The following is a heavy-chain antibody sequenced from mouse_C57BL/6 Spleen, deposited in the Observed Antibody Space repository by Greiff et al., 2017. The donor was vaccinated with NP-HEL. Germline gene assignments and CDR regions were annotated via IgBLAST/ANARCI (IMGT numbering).Heavy chain of an antibody. CDR2: IYPSDSET. J-gene: IGHJ4*01. D-gene: IGHD2-3*01. CDR1: GYTFTSYW. Sequence: QVHVKQPGAELVRPGSSVKLSCKASGYTFTSYWMDWVKQRPGQGLEWIGNIYPSDSETHYNQKFKDKATLTVDKSSSTAYMQLSSLTSEDSAVYYCARGIYDGFYYAMDYWGQGTSVTVSS. CDR3: ARGIYDGFYYAMDY. V-gene: IGHV1-61*01.